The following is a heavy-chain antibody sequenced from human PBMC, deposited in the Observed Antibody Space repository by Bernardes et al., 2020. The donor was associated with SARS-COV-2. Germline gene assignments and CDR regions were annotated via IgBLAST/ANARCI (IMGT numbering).Heavy chain of an antibody. J-gene: IGHJ4*02. Sequence: GGSLRLSCAASGFTFSSYGMHWVRQAPGKGLEWVAVIWYDGSNKYYADSVKGRFTISRDNSKNTLYLQMNSLRAEDTAVYYCARDAPNPSIVGATFLDYWGQGTLVTVSS. CDR3: ARDAPNPSIVGATFLDY. CDR1: GFTFSSYG. D-gene: IGHD1-26*01. CDR2: IWYDGSNK. V-gene: IGHV3-33*01.